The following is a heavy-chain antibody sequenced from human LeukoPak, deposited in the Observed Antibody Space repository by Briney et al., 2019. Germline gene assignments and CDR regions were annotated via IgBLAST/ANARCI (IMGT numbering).Heavy chain of an antibody. J-gene: IGHJ5*02. D-gene: IGHD3-10*01. V-gene: IGHV4-34*01. CDR2: VYHLGTT. Sequence: SETLSLTCAVYGGSFNSYYWTWVRQPPGKGLEWIGEVYHLGTTAYNPSLESRVTISVDTSKNQFSLRLNSVTAADTAVYYCAGSYYNQNWFDPWGQGTLVTVSS. CDR3: AGSYYNQNWFDP. CDR1: GGSFNSYY.